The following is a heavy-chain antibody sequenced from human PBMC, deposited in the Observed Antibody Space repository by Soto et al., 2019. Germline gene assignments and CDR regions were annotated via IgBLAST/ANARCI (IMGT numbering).Heavy chain of an antibody. V-gene: IGHV3-23*01. CDR1: GLAFRTYA. Sequence: GGSLRLSWAAAGLAFRTYAMSWVRKAQGKGLEWVASVSVRDGRTFYADSVKGRFTVSRDNSENTMYLQMNSLRAEDTALYYCAKYVQQWVAEHYYCYGLDVWXQGTTVTVSS. D-gene: IGHD6-19*01. CDR3: AKYVQQWVAEHYYCYGLDV. J-gene: IGHJ6*02. CDR2: VSVRDGRT.